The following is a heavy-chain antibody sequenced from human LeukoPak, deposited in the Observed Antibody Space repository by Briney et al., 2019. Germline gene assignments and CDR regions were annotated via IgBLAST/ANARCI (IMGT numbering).Heavy chain of an antibody. CDR3: AKDPSSDVNFDY. V-gene: IGHV3-23*01. Sequence: GGSLRLSCAASGFTFSSYAMSWVRQAPGKGLEWVSAISGSGGSTYYADSVKGRFTISRDNSKNTLYLQMNSLRAEDTAAYYCAKDPSSDVNFDYWGQGTLVTVSS. CDR1: GFTFSSYA. J-gene: IGHJ4*02. CDR2: ISGSGGST.